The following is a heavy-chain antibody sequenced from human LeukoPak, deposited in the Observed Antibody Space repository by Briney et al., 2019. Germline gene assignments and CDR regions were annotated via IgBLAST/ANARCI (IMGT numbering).Heavy chain of an antibody. CDR2: INHSGST. V-gene: IGHV4-34*01. Sequence: PSETLSLTCAVYGGSFSGYYWSWIRQPPGKGLEWIGEINHSGSTNYNPSLKSRVTISVDTSKNQFSLKLSSVTAADTAVYYCASLPAAGNYYYAMDVWGQGTTVTVSS. CDR1: GGSFSGYY. D-gene: IGHD6-13*01. CDR3: ASLPAAGNYYYAMDV. J-gene: IGHJ6*02.